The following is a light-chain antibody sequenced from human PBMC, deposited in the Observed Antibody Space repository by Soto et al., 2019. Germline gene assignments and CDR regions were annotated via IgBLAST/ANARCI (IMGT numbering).Light chain of an antibody. CDR1: QSVLFSANNRNY. CDR3: KQYYSAPLT. Sequence: DIVLTQSPDSLAVSLGERATINCKSSQSVLFSANNRNYLAWYQKRLGQPPKLLFYWASTRESGVHDRFSGSGSGTDFTLTISSLQAEDVAVYYCKQYYSAPLTFGGGTKVGIK. V-gene: IGKV4-1*01. CDR2: WAS. J-gene: IGKJ4*01.